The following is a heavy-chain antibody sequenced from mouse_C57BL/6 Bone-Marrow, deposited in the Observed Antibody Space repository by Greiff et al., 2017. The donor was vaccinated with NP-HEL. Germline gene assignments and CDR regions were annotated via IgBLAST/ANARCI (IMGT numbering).Heavy chain of an antibody. Sequence: EVKVEESGEGLVKPGGSLKLSCAASGFTFSSYAMSWVRQTPEKRLEWVAYISSGGDYIYYADTVKGRFTISRDNARNTLYLQMSSLKSEDTAMYYCTRVKYSNPYYYAMDYWGQGTSVTVSS. D-gene: IGHD2-5*01. CDR3: TRVKYSNPYYYAMDY. J-gene: IGHJ4*01. V-gene: IGHV5-9-1*02. CDR2: ISSGGDYI. CDR1: GFTFSSYA.